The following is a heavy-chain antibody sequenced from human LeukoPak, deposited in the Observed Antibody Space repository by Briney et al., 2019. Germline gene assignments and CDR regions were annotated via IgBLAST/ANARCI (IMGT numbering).Heavy chain of an antibody. D-gene: IGHD3-10*01. CDR2: IYPGDSDT. CDR1: GYSLTSYW. CDR3: ARRVGSGSYSNWSDP. Sequence: GESLKISCKGSGYSLTSYWIGWVRQLPGKGLEWMGIIYPGDSDTRYSPSFQGQVTISADKSISTAYLQWSSLKASDTAMYYCARRVGSGSYSNWSDPWGQGTLVTVSS. J-gene: IGHJ5*02. V-gene: IGHV5-51*01.